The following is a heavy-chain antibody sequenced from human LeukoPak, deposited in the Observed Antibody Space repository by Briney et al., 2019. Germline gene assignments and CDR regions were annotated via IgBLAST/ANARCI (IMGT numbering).Heavy chain of an antibody. D-gene: IGHD1-26*01. CDR1: GASVSRGGYY. V-gene: IGHV4-31*03. J-gene: IGHJ4*02. CDR3: ATAEWENFYFDS. Sequence: SETLSLTCTVSGASVSRGGYYWSWIRPHPGKGLEWIGFTYYGGGAYYNPSLMRRITMSVDPSQNHFALKMRDVTAADTAVYFCATAEWENFYFDSWGQGALVAVTS. CDR2: TYYGGGA.